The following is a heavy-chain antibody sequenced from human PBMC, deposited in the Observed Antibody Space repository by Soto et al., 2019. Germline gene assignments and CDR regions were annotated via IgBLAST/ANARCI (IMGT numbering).Heavy chain of an antibody. CDR2: ISGGGETT. CDR1: GFTFSSYA. J-gene: IGHJ4*02. V-gene: IGHV3-23*01. CDR3: AFNSGSGSYYFDY. Sequence: EVQLLESGGGLVQPGGSLRLSCAASGFTFSSYAMWWVRQAPGKGLECVSAISGGGETTCYADSVKGRFTISRDNSKNTLYLQINSLRAEDTAVYYCAFNSGSGSYYFDYWGQGTLVTVSS. D-gene: IGHD3-10*01.